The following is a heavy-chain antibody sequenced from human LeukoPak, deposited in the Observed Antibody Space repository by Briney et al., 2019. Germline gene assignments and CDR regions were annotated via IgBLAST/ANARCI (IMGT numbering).Heavy chain of an antibody. CDR1: GFTFGDYA. V-gene: IGHV3-49*03. CDR3: TRDYQLVLYYYYYYMDV. D-gene: IGHD6-13*01. Sequence: GGSLRLSCTASGFTFGDYAMSWFRQAPGKGLEWVGFIRSKAYGGTTEYAASVKGRFTISRDDSKSIAYLQMNSLKTEDTAVYYCTRDYQLVLYYYYYYMDVWGKGTTVTVSS. CDR2: IRSKAYGGTT. J-gene: IGHJ6*03.